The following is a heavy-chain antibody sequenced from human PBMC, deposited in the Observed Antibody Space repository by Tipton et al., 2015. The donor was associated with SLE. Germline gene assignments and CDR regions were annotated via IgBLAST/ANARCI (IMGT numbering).Heavy chain of an antibody. CDR2: VFDTGYT. J-gene: IGHJ4*02. CDR3: ARQDLGRAATLTFDI. D-gene: IGHD6-25*01. Sequence: LRLSCHVAGGPIRNSPYYWAWIRQTRGKRLEWIGSVFDTGYTAYNPSPEGRVSLSVDTSNNEFSLKLSSVTAADTAVYFCARQDLGRAATLTFDIWGLGTLVTVSS. CDR1: GGPIRNSPYY. V-gene: IGHV4-39*01.